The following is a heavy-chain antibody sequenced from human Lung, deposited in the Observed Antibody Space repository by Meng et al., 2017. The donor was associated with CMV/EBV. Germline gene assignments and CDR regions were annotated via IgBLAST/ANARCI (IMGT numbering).Heavy chain of an antibody. V-gene: IGHV3-48*04. D-gene: IGHD1-1*01. Sequence: ESXKISCAASGFTFSTYSVNWVRQAPGKGLEWVSYINAGSSSILYADSVKGRFTISRDNAKSALFLQMSRLRVEDTAIYYCTGKGFDYWGQGARVTVSS. J-gene: IGHJ4*02. CDR2: INAGSSSI. CDR3: TGKGFDY. CDR1: GFTFSTYS.